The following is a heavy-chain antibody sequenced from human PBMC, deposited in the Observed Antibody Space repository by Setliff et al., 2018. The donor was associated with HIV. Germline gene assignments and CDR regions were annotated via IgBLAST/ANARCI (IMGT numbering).Heavy chain of an antibody. V-gene: IGHV3-66*02. CDR1: GFTVSGSY. J-gene: IGHJ4*02. Sequence: PGGSLRLSCAASGFTVSGSYMSWVRQAPGKGLEWASTIYSDGSTYHADSVKGRFTLSRDNSKNTLYLQMNSLTPEDTAVHYCAKPRLYNSALENWGQGTLVTVSS. D-gene: IGHD1-1*01. CDR3: AKPRLYNSALEN. CDR2: IYSDGST.